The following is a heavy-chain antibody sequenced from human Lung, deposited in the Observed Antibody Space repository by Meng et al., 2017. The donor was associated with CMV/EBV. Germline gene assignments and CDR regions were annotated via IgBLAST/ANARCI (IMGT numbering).Heavy chain of an antibody. V-gene: IGHV4-39*07. CDR3: AGEPRGPLYCTNGVCYVYYIDD. CDR2: IYHSGST. Sequence: SETMSLXXTVSGGSLSSSYYWGWIRQPPGKGLEGIGSIYHSGSTYYNPFLKSRVAMSVDTSKNQFSLKLSFVTAADTVVYYCAGEPRGPLYCTNGVCYVYYIDDWGQGTLVTVSS. J-gene: IGHJ4*02. D-gene: IGHD2-8*01. CDR1: GGSLSSSYY.